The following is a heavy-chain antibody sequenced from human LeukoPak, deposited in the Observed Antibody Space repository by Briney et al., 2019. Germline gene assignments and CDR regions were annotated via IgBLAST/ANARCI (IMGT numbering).Heavy chain of an antibody. V-gene: IGHV3-72*01. Sequence: GGSLRLSCAASGFIFSDHYIDWFRQAPGKGLEGVGRGRNVTHNNTTQSAASLKGTFIISSDDSKNSLHQHMNSLKTEPTAVYHCGRPGGYFPDYWGQGTLVTVSS. CDR1: GFIFSDHY. CDR2: GRNVTHNNTT. J-gene: IGHJ4*02. CDR3: GRPGGYFPDY. D-gene: IGHD1-1*01.